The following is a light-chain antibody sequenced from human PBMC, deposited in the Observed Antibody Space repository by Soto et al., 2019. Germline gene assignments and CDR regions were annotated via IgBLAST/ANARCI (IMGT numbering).Light chain of an antibody. CDR2: EVS. J-gene: IGLJ1*01. V-gene: IGLV2-23*02. Sequence: QSALTQPASVSGSPGQSITISCTGTSSTVGSYNLVSWYQQHPGKAPKLMIYEVSKRPSGVSNRFSGSKSGNTASLTISGLQAEDEADYYCCSYAGGNTYVFGTGTKLTVL. CDR1: SSTVGSYNL. CDR3: CSYAGGNTYV.